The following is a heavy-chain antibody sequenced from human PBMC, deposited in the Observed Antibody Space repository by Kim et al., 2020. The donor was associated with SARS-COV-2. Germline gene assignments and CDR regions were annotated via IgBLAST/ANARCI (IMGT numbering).Heavy chain of an antibody. CDR2: IKSKTDGGTT. Sequence: GGSLRLSCAASGFTFSNAWMSWVRQAPGKGLEWVGRIKSKTDGGTTDYAAPVKGRFTISRDDSKNTLYLQMNSLKTEDTSVYYCTTVVGNSGYDFGYYFDYWGQGTLVTVSS. CDR1: GFTFSNAW. D-gene: IGHD5-12*01. V-gene: IGHV3-15*01. J-gene: IGHJ4*02. CDR3: TTVVGNSGYDFGYYFDY.